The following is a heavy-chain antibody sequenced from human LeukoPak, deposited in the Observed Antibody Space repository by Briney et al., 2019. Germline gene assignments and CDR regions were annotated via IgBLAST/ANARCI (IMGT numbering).Heavy chain of an antibody. Sequence: GGSVKVSCKASGGTFSSYAISWVRQAPGQGLEWMGGIIPIFGTANYAQKFQGRVTITTDESTSTAYMELSSLRAEDTAIYYCAKFPSRTVTHVPHFEYWGQGTLVTVSS. CDR2: IIPIFGTA. V-gene: IGHV1-69*05. CDR1: GGTFSSYA. CDR3: AKFPSRTVTHVPHFEY. J-gene: IGHJ4*02. D-gene: IGHD4-17*01.